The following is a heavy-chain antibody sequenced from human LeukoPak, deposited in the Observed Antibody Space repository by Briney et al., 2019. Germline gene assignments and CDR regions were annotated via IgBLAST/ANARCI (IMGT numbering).Heavy chain of an antibody. CDR3: ARDLGS. CDR2: IYSGGST. CDR1: GFTFSNYA. V-gene: IGHV3-66*01. J-gene: IGHJ4*02. Sequence: GGSLRLSCAASGFTFSNYAMSWVRQAPGRGLEWVSVIYSGGSTYYADSVKGRFTISRDNSKNTLYLQMNSLRAEDTAVYYCARDLGSWGQGTLVTVSS.